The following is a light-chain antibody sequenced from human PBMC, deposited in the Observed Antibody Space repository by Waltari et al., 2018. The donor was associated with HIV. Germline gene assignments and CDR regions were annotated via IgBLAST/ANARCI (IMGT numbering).Light chain of an antibody. V-gene: IGLV1-40*01. J-gene: IGLJ3*02. CDR1: SSNIGAGYD. CDR3: QSYDSSLSVWV. Sequence: QSVLTQPPSVYGAPGQRVTISCTGSSSNIGAGYDVHWYQQIPGTAPKLLIYGNSHRPSGVPDRFSGSKSGTSASLAITGLQAEDEADYYCQSYDSSLSVWVFGGGTKLTVL. CDR2: GNS.